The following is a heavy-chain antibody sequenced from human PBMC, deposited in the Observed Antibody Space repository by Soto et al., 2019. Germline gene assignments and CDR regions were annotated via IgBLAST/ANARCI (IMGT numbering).Heavy chain of an antibody. CDR3: AKDQGSGSYGHNWFDP. J-gene: IGHJ5*02. CDR1: GFTFSSYA. CDR2: ISGSGGST. D-gene: IGHD1-26*01. V-gene: IGHV3-23*01. Sequence: EVQLLESGGGLVQPGGSLRLSCAASGFTFSSYAMSWVRQAPGKGLEWVSAISGSGGSTYYADSVKGRFTISRDNSKNTLYLPMNSLRAEDTAVYYCAKDQGSGSYGHNWFDPWGQGTLVTVSS.